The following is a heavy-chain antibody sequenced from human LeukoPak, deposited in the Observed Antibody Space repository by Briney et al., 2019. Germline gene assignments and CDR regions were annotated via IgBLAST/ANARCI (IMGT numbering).Heavy chain of an antibody. Sequence: GGSLRLSCAASGFTFSSYSMNWVRQAPGKGLEWVSSISSSSSYIYCADSVKGRFTISRDNAKNSLYLQMNSLRAEDTAVYYCARARGYSYGFDYWGQGTLVTVSS. V-gene: IGHV3-21*01. D-gene: IGHD5-18*01. CDR1: GFTFSSYS. CDR2: ISSSSSYI. J-gene: IGHJ4*02. CDR3: ARARGYSYGFDY.